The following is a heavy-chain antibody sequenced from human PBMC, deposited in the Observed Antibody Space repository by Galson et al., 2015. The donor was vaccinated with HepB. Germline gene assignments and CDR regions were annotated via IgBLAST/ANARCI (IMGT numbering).Heavy chain of an antibody. V-gene: IGHV3-23*01. J-gene: IGHJ3*02. CDR1: GFPFSNYA. D-gene: IGHD1-26*01. CDR3: ARAAVGALLHAFDI. CDR2: IRVSGEST. Sequence: SLRLSCAASGFPFSNYAMSWVRQAPGEGLEWVSTIRVSGESTYYADSVKGRFSISRDNAESTLYLQMSSLRAEDTAIYYCARAAVGALLHAFDIWGQGTMVTVSS.